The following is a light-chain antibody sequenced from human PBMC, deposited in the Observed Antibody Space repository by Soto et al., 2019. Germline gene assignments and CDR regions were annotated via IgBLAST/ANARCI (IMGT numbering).Light chain of an antibody. V-gene: IGKV3-11*01. CDR3: QQYGIAVRT. Sequence: LTQSASTLSLSPAERATLSCRASQGIXNDFGWDQQKPGQAPRPLXDDASNRARGSPARLSGSGSGTAFTLTISRMEHDDGFVYYCQQYGIAVRTFGGGTKVDNK. J-gene: IGKJ4*02. CDR1: QGIXND. CDR2: DAS.